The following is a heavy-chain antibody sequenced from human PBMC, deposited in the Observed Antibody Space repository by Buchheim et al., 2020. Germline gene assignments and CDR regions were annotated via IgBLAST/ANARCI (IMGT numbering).Heavy chain of an antibody. Sequence: QVQLQESGPGLVKPSQTLSLTCTVSGGSISSGGYYWSWIRQHPGKGLEWIGYIYYSGSTYYNPSLQSRVTISVDTSKHQFSLKLSSVTAADTAVYYCARDLNPTTVTTSKSFGMDVWGQGTT. CDR3: ARDLNPTTVTTSKSFGMDV. CDR2: IYYSGST. J-gene: IGHJ6*02. V-gene: IGHV4-31*03. D-gene: IGHD4-17*01. CDR1: GGSISSGGYY.